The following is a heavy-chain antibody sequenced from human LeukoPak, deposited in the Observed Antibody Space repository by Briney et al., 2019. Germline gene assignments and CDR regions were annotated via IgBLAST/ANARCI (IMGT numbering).Heavy chain of an antibody. D-gene: IGHD5-24*01. CDR3: AKVLDSAVMATINWPFDY. CDR2: ISGSGGST. Sequence: GGSLRLSCAASGFTFSSYALHWVRQAPGKGLEWVSAISGSGGSTYYADSVKGRFTISRDNSKNTLYLQMNSLRAEDTAVYYCAKVLDSAVMATINWPFDYWGQGTLVTVSS. CDR1: GFTFSSYA. V-gene: IGHV3-23*01. J-gene: IGHJ4*02.